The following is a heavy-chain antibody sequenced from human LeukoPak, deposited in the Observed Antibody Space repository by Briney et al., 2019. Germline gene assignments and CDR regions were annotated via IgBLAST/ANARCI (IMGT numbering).Heavy chain of an antibody. CDR3: ARDKLELPYY. CDR2: IYYSGST. J-gene: IGHJ4*02. V-gene: IGHV4-59*01. Sequence: PSETLSLTCTVSGGSTSSYYWSWIRQPPGKGLEWIGYIYYSGSTNYNPSLKSRVTISVDTSKNQFSLKLSSVTAADTAVYYCARDKLELPYYWGQGTLVTVSS. CDR1: GGSTSSYY. D-gene: IGHD1-7*01.